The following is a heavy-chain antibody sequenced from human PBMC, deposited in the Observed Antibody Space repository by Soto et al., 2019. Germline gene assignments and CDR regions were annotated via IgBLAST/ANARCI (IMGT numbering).Heavy chain of an antibody. Sequence: ASVKVSCKASGDTFTSYGISWVRQAPGQGLEWMGWISAYNGNTNYAQKLQGRVTMTTDTSTSTAYMELRSLRSDDTAVYYCARGPPLGYCSSTSCTDAFDIWGQGTMVTVSS. CDR3: ARGPPLGYCSSTSCTDAFDI. J-gene: IGHJ3*02. V-gene: IGHV1-18*01. CDR2: ISAYNGNT. CDR1: GDTFTSYG. D-gene: IGHD2-2*01.